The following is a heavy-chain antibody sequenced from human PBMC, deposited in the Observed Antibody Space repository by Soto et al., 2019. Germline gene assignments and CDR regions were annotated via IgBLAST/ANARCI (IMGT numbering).Heavy chain of an antibody. Sequence: GGSLRLSCAASGFTFSSYGMHWVRQAPGKGLEWVAVISYDGSNKYYADPVKGRFTISRDNSKNTLYLQMNSLRAEDTAVYYCAKETTVTTSLRYYYYYGMDVCGQGTTVTVSS. D-gene: IGHD4-17*01. CDR3: AKETTVTTSLRYYYYYGMDV. J-gene: IGHJ6*02. CDR2: ISYDGSNK. V-gene: IGHV3-30*18. CDR1: GFTFSSYG.